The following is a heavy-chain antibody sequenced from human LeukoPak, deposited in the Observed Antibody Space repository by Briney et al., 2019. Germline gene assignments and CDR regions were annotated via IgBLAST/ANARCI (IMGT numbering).Heavy chain of an antibody. CDR2: IYYSGST. Sequence: SETLSLTCTVSGGSISSYYWSWIRQPPGKGLEWIGYIYYSGSTNYNPSLKSRVTISVDTSKNQFSLKLSSVTAADTAVYYCARLVGEIVVVPAAIDNWFDPWGQGTLVTVSS. V-gene: IGHV4-59*01. J-gene: IGHJ5*02. CDR3: ARLVGEIVVVPAAIDNWFDP. D-gene: IGHD2-2*01. CDR1: GGSISSYY.